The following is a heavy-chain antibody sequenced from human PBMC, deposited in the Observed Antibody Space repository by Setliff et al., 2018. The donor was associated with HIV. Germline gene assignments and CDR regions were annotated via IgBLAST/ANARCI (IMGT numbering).Heavy chain of an antibody. D-gene: IGHD5-12*01. CDR3: ASAGAWQRNALDI. V-gene: IGHV1-69*05. CDR1: GGTFSSYA. CDR2: IIPIFGTT. Sequence: SVKVSCKASGGTFSSYAISWVRQAPGQGLEWMGGIIPIFGTTNYAQKFQGRVTITTDESTTTAYMELSSLRSEDTAVYYCASAGAWQRNALDIWGQGTMVTVS. J-gene: IGHJ3*02.